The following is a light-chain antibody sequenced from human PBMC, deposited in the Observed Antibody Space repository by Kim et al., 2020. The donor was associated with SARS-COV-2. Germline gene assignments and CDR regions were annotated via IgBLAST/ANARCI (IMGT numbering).Light chain of an antibody. Sequence: SVKLTCTLSSGNSSNAIAWHQQQPEKGPRYLMKLNSDGSHSKGDGIPDRFSGSSSGAERYLTISSLQSEDEADYYCQTWGTGIWVFGGGTQLTVL. J-gene: IGLJ3*02. CDR1: SGNSSNA. CDR3: QTWGTGIWV. CDR2: LNSDGSH. V-gene: IGLV4-69*01.